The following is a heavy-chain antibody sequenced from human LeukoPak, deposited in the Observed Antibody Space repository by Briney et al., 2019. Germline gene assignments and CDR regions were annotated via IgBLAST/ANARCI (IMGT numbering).Heavy chain of an antibody. Sequence: PSQTLSLTCTVSGRSIGSGSYYCSWIPQPAGKGLEWIERIYTSQSTSYNPSLQSRVTISVDTSKNQFSLKLNSVTAADTAVYYCAGAPREENGFDPWGQGTLVTVSS. V-gene: IGHV4-61*02. CDR1: GRSIGSGSYY. D-gene: IGHD6-6*01. CDR2: IYTSQST. J-gene: IGHJ5*02. CDR3: AGAPREENGFDP.